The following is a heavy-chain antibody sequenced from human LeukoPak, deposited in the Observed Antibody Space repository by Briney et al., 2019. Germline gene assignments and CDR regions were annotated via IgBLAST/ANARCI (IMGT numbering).Heavy chain of an antibody. V-gene: IGHV3-23*01. CDR1: GFTFSNFA. J-gene: IGHJ4*02. CDR3: ARRLDC. Sequence: GSLRLSCAASGFTFSNFAISWVRQAPGKGLEWVSGISDSGDSTYYADSVKGRFTVSRDNAKNSLYLQMSSLRAEDTAVYYCARRLDCWGQGTLVTVSS. D-gene: IGHD1-1*01. CDR2: ISDSGDST.